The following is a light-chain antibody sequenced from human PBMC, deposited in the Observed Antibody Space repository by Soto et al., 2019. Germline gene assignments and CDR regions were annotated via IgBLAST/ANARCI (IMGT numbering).Light chain of an antibody. CDR2: EVT. V-gene: IGLV2-14*01. CDR3: ISYTGKSASYV. Sequence: QSALAQPASVSRSPGQSITISCTGTSSDVGGYNYVAWYQQHPGKAPKLIIYEVTNRPSGVSYRFSASKSGNTASLTISGLLSEDDANYYCISYTGKSASYVFGTGTKLTVL. CDR1: SSDVGGYNY. J-gene: IGLJ1*01.